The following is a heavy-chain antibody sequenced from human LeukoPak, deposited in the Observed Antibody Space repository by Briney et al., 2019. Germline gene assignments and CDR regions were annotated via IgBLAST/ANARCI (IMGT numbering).Heavy chain of an antibody. J-gene: IGHJ4*02. D-gene: IGHD3-10*01. Sequence: GGSLRLSCAASGFTFSSYCMSWVRNAPAKGLEWVANIKQDGSEKYYVDSVKVRFTISRDNAKNSLYLQMNSLRAEDTAVYYCARSPYGSGSYAPDYWGQGTLVTVSS. V-gene: IGHV3-7*03. CDR3: ARSPYGSGSYAPDY. CDR2: IKQDGSEK. CDR1: GFTFSSYC.